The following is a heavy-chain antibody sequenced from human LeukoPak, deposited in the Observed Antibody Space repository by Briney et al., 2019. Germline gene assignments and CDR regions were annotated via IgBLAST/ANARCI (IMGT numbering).Heavy chain of an antibody. D-gene: IGHD5-18*01. Sequence: SQTLSLTCVISGDSVSSSRVAWNWIRQSPSRGLEWLGRTYYLSKWYNDYAVSVKSRITINPDTSKNQFSLQLNSVTPEDTAVYYCASGYGFGFTYWGQGSLVTVSS. V-gene: IGHV6-1*01. J-gene: IGHJ4*02. CDR3: ASGYGFGFTY. CDR1: GDSVSSSRVA. CDR2: TYYLSKWYN.